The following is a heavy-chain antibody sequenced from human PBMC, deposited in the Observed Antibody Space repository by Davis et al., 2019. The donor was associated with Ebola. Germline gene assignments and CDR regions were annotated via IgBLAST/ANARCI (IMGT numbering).Heavy chain of an antibody. Sequence: GESLKISCKGSGYSFTSYWISWVRQMPGKGLEWMVRIDPSDSYTNYSPSFQGHVTISADKSISTAYLQWSSLKASDTAMYYCARRGTMGAIRDDYWGQGTLVTVSS. CDR1: GYSFTSYW. CDR2: IDPSDSYT. D-gene: IGHD1-26*01. J-gene: IGHJ4*02. V-gene: IGHV5-10-1*01. CDR3: ARRGTMGAIRDDY.